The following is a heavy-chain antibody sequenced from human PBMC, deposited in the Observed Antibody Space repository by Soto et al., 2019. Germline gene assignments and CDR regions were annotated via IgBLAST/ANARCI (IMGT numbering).Heavy chain of an antibody. CDR1: GCTFAGNY. V-gene: IGHV1-8*02. D-gene: IGHD6-19*01. CDR3: ARGLAVAEYYYSYGVDG. CDR2: MDGSRGNT. J-gene: IGHJ6*02. Sequence: KVSCAVTGCTFAGNYVRRARGAAGQGLAGMGWMDGSRGNTGYAQKLQGSVTVTRNTTLSTAYMELSSLRSEDTAVYYCARGLAVAEYYYSYGVDGWGQGTTVTASS.